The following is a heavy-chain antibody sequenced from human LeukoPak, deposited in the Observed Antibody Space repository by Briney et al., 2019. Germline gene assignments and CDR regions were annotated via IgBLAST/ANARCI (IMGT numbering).Heavy chain of an antibody. J-gene: IGHJ4*02. D-gene: IGHD6-13*01. Sequence: GGSLRFSCAASGFTFSMYAMSWVRQAPGKGLEWVSTISASGGSTYYADSVKGRFTISRDNSKNTLYLQMNSLRADDTAVYYCASDSGYSSDWYYFFDYWGQGTLVTVSS. CDR3: ASDSGYSSDWYYFFDY. CDR1: GFTFSMYA. CDR2: ISASGGST. V-gene: IGHV3-23*01.